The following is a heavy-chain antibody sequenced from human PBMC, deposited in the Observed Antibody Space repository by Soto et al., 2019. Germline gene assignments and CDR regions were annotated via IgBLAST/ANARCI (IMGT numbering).Heavy chain of an antibody. CDR2: ISGSGGTT. Sequence: PGGSLRLSCAASGFTFSSYAMSWVRQAPGKGLEWVSAISGSGGTTDYADSVKGRFTISRDNSKNTLYLQMNSLRAEDTAVYYCATGAGYCSSTSCYGGFDYWGQGTLVTVSS. CDR1: GFTFSSYA. D-gene: IGHD2-2*01. V-gene: IGHV3-23*01. J-gene: IGHJ4*02. CDR3: ATGAGYCSSTSCYGGFDY.